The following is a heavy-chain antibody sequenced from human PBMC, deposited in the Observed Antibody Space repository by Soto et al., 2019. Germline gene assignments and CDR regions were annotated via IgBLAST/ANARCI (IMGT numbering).Heavy chain of an antibody. J-gene: IGHJ5*02. D-gene: IGHD6-13*01. V-gene: IGHV4-59*10. CDR2: IHGSGSA. CDR1: GSIRNFG. CDR3: ARSSHKQSWFDP. Sequence: GSIRNFGGNRILQSAGKGLEWIGRIHGSGSATYNPSLRSRVTMSVDTSKNQFSLKVNSVTGADTAVYYRARSSHKQSWFDPWGHGKLVNGSS.